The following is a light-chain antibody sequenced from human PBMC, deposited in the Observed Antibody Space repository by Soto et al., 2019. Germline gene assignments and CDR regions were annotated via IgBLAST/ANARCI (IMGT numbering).Light chain of an antibody. Sequence: QSALTQPASVSGSPGQSITISCTGTSSDIATSDYVSWFQHHPGEAPKIILYDVNNRPSGFSDRFSGSKSGNTASLTISGLQAEDEADYYCSSFTSRDALLFGGGTKLTVL. J-gene: IGLJ2*01. CDR2: DVN. CDR3: SSFTSRDALL. CDR1: SSDIATSDY. V-gene: IGLV2-14*03.